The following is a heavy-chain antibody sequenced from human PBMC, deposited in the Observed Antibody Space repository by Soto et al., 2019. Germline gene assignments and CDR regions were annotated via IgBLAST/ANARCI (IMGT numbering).Heavy chain of an antibody. CDR2: IYYSGST. V-gene: IGHV4-61*01. D-gene: IGHD5-12*01. CDR3: ARQVEMATIVRFDP. Sequence: KTSETLSLTCTVSGGSVSSGSYYWSWIRQPPGKGLEWIGYIYYSGSTNYNPSLKSRVTISVDTSKNQFSLKLSSVTAADTAVYYCARQVEMATIVRFDPWGQGTLVTVSS. CDR1: GGSVSSGSYY. J-gene: IGHJ5*02.